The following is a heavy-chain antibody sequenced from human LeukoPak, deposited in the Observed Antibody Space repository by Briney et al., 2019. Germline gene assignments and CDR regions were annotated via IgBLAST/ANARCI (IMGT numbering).Heavy chain of an antibody. J-gene: IGHJ6*02. D-gene: IGHD2-2*01. Sequence: SQTLSLTCTVSGGSISSGSYYWSWIRQPAGKGLEWIGRMYISGTTNYNPTLKSRVTISVDTSKNQFSLKVSSGTAADTAVYYCARGEPRYQYAMDVWGQGTTVTVSS. CDR2: MYISGTT. V-gene: IGHV4-61*02. CDR1: GGSISSGSYY. CDR3: ARGEPRYQYAMDV.